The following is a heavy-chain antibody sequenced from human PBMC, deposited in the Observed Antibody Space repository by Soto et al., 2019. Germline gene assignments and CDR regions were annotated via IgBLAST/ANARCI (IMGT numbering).Heavy chain of an antibody. Sequence: SVKVSCKASGGTFSSYAISWVRQAPGQGLEWMGGIIPIFGTANYAQKFQGRVTITADESTSTAYMELSSLRSEDTAVYYCARDRIHYDYVWGSYRSSYFDYWG. J-gene: IGHJ4*01. D-gene: IGHD3-16*02. CDR2: IIPIFGTA. CDR3: ARDRIHYDYVWGSYRSSYFDY. V-gene: IGHV1-69*13. CDR1: GGTFSSYA.